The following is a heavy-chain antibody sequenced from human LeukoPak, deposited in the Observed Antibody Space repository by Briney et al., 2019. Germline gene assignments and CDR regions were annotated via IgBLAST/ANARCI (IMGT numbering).Heavy chain of an antibody. D-gene: IGHD3-16*02. CDR2: FPYSGTS. V-gene: IGHV4-39*01. J-gene: IGHJ4*02. CDR1: GGSISSSSHY. CDR3: ARRRPRLRLGELSYYFDY. Sequence: SETLSLTCTVSGGSISSSSHYWDWIRQPPGKGLEWIGSFPYSGTSYFNPSLKSRVTISVDTSKNQFSLKLSSVTAADTAVYYCARRRPRLRLGELSYYFDYWGQGTLVTVSS.